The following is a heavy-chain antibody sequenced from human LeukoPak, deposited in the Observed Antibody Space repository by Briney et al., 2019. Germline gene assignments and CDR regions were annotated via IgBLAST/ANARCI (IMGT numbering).Heavy chain of an antibody. Sequence: GGSLRLSCAASGFSFSNSWMTWVRLAPGKGLEWVANMNQDGSEIYYVDSVKGRFTISRDNTKNSLYLQLTSLRAEDTAVYYCAKNYGPLEYWGRGTPLTVSS. J-gene: IGHJ4*02. CDR3: AKNYGPLEY. D-gene: IGHD4-17*01. V-gene: IGHV3-7*01. CDR1: GFSFSNSW. CDR2: MNQDGSEI.